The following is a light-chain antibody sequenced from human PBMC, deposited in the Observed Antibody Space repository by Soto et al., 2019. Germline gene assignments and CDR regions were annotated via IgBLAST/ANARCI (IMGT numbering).Light chain of an antibody. Sequence: QSALTQPASVSGSPGQSITISCTGTSSDVGSYKFVSWYQQHPGKAPKLMIYEDSKRPSGVSNRFSGSKSGNTASLTISGLQAEDEADYYCCSYAVSSTLFGGGTKLTVL. CDR3: CSYAVSSTL. CDR1: SSDVGSYKF. V-gene: IGLV2-23*01. J-gene: IGLJ2*01. CDR2: EDS.